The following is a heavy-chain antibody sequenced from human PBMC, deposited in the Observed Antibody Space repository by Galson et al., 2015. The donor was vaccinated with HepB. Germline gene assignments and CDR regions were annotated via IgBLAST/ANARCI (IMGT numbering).Heavy chain of an antibody. CDR1: GFTFSSYS. CDR2: ISSTSSII. V-gene: IGHV3-48*02. Sequence: SLRLSCAASGFTFSSYSMNWVRQAPGKGLEWVSYISSTSSIIYYTDSVRGRFTISRDNAKNSLYLQMNSLRDEDTAVYYCARDYRESDYGDDLEYYYYMDVWGKGTTVTVSS. CDR3: ARDYRESDYGDDLEYYYYMDV. D-gene: IGHD4-17*01. J-gene: IGHJ6*03.